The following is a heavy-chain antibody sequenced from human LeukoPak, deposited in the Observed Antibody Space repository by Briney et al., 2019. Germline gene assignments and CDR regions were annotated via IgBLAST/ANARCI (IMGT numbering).Heavy chain of an antibody. CDR2: ISVHTGNT. D-gene: IGHD4-17*01. J-gene: IGHJ4*02. V-gene: IGHV1-18*04. CDR3: ARVRSDYGDFGNY. CDR1: GYSFTRYG. Sequence: ASVKVSCKASGYSFTRYGISWVRQAPGQGLEWMGRISVHTGNTNCAQKFQGRVTMTTDTSTSTAYMELRSLRSDDTAVYYCARVRSDYGDFGNYWGQGTLVTVSS.